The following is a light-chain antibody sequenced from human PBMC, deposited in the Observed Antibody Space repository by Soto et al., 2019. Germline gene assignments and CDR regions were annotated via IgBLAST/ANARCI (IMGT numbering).Light chain of an antibody. CDR2: DVS. J-gene: IGLJ1*01. CDR3: SSYTTSNTRQIV. Sequence: LTQPASVSGSPGQSITISCTGTSSDVGGYNYVSWYQHHPGKAPKLMIFDVSNRPSGVSSRFSGSKSGNTASLTISGLQPEDEADYYCSSYTTSNTRQIVFGTGTKITVL. V-gene: IGLV2-14*03. CDR1: SSDVGGYNY.